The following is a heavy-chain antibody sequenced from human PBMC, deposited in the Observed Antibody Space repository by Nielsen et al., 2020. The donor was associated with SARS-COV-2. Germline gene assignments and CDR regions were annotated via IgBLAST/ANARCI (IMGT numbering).Heavy chain of an antibody. CDR3: ARVPIIRDYYFYMDV. CDR1: GFTFSSYG. V-gene: IGHV4-31*02. D-gene: IGHD3-10*01. CDR2: VYHGGIT. J-gene: IGHJ6*03. Sequence: LRLSCAASGFTFSSYGMHWVRQHPGKGLQWIGYVYHGGITYYNPSLESRTTIAVDTSKNQFSLRLNSVTAADTAVYFCARVPIIRDYYFYMDVWGKGTTVTVSS.